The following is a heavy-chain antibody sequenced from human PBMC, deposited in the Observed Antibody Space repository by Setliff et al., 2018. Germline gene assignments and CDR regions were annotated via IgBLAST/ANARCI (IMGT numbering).Heavy chain of an antibody. V-gene: IGHV4-4*08. CDR2: IYTRGST. Sequence: SETLSLTCTVSGGSISTYYWSWIRQPPEKGLEWIGHIYTRGSTNYNPSLRSRVSISVDTSKNHFSLRLSSVAATDTAVYYCLRIRLVPHGHSWGQGTLVTSPQ. CDR3: LRIRLVPHGHS. D-gene: IGHD2-15*01. J-gene: IGHJ4*02. CDR1: GGSISTYY.